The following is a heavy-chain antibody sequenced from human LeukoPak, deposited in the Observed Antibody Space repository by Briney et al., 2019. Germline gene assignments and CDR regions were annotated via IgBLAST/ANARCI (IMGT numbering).Heavy chain of an antibody. Sequence: GGSLRLSCAVSGFTFDDYAMHWVRQASGKGLEWVSGISWNSGTIVYADSVKGRFTTSRDNAKNSLFLQMSSLRPEDTALYYCAKAKYYDILTGPTNHWHFDLWGRGTLVAVSS. V-gene: IGHV3-9*01. CDR1: GFTFDDYA. CDR3: AKAKYYDILTGPTNHWHFDL. J-gene: IGHJ2*01. CDR2: ISWNSGTI. D-gene: IGHD3-9*01.